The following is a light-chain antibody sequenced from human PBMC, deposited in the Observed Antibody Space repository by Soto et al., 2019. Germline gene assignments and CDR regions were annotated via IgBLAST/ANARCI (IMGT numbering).Light chain of an antibody. J-gene: IGLJ1*01. Sequence: QSVLTQPASVSGSPGQSITISCTGTSSDVGSYNCVSWYQQHPGKAPKLMIYEGTKRPSGVSTRFSGSKSGNTASLTISGLLAEDEGDYYCCSYTTTYTYVFGTGTKLTVL. CDR1: SSDVGSYNC. CDR2: EGT. V-gene: IGLV2-23*01. CDR3: CSYTTTYTYV.